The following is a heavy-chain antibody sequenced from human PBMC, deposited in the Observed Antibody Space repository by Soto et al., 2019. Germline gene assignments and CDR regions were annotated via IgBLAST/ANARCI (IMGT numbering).Heavy chain of an antibody. Sequence: GESLKISCKGSGYSFTSYWISWVRQMPGKGLEWMGRIDPSDSYTNYSPSFQGHVTISADKSISTAYLQWSSLKASDTAMYYCAIDPIIILQEIDSWGQGTLVTVSS. D-gene: IGHD3-3*01. V-gene: IGHV5-10-1*01. CDR1: GYSFTSYW. CDR2: IDPSDSYT. CDR3: AIDPIIILQEIDS. J-gene: IGHJ4*02.